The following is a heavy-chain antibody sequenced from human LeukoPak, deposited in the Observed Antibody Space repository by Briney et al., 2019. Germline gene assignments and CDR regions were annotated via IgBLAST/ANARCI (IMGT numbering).Heavy chain of an antibody. CDR1: GFTFSNYG. J-gene: IGHJ4*02. Sequence: GGSLRLSCATSGFTFSNYGMHWVRQAPGKGLEWVAVIWYDGSNKYYADSVKGRFTIPRDNSKNTLYLQMNSLRAEDTAVYYCARDVSNSLDYWGQGTLVTVSS. CDR3: ARDVSNSLDY. V-gene: IGHV3-33*01. CDR2: IWYDGSNK. D-gene: IGHD6-13*01.